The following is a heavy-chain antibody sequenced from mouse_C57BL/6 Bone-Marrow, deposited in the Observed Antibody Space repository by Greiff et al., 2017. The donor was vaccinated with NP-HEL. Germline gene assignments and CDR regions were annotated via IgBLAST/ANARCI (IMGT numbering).Heavy chain of an antibody. V-gene: IGHV1-62-2*01. CDR2: FYPGSGSI. J-gene: IGHJ4*01. D-gene: IGHD2-4*01. Sequence: VQLQQSGAELVKPGASVKLSCKASGYTFTEYTIHWVKQRSGQGLEWIGWFYPGSGSIKYNEKFKDKATLTADKSSSTVYMELSRLTSEDSAGYFWARHGGYDYDGYYAMDYWGQGTSVTVSS. CDR1: GYTFTEYT. CDR3: ARHGGYDYDGYYAMDY.